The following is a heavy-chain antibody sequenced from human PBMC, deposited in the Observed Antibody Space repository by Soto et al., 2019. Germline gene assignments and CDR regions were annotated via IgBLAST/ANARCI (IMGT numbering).Heavy chain of an antibody. CDR1: GFTFSSYS. D-gene: IGHD2-2*01. CDR3: ARDRGDGLWPYQFDY. Sequence: GSLRLSCAASGFTFSSYSMNWVRQAPGKGLEWVSSISSSSSYIYYADSAKGRFTISRDNAKNSLYLQMNSLRAEDTAVYYCARDRGDGLWPYQFDYWGQGTLVTVSS. CDR2: ISSSSSYI. J-gene: IGHJ4*02. V-gene: IGHV3-21*01.